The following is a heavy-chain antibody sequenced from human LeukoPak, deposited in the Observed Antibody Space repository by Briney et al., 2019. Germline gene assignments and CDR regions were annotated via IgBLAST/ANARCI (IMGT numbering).Heavy chain of an antibody. CDR1: GVSISSSPSY. CDR3: ARVGGAMFDY. J-gene: IGHJ4*02. CDR2: INHSGST. V-gene: IGHV4-39*07. D-gene: IGHD3-16*01. Sequence: SETLSLTCSVSGVSISSSPSYCGWIRQSPGKGLEWIGEINHSGSTNYNPSLMSRVTISVDTSKNQFSLKLSSVTAADTAVYYCARVGGAMFDYWGQGTLVTVSS.